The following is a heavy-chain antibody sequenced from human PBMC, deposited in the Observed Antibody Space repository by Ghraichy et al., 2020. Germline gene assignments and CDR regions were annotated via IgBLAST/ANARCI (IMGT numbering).Heavy chain of an antibody. CDR2: IRYDGTMK. D-gene: IGHD4-11*01. Sequence: GESLRLSCAASGFTFKDSGMHWVRQAPDKGLEWVAYIRYDGTMKYYGDSVKGRFTISRDNSQDTLFLQVTNLRPEDTGIYYCAKQVTSTVSNFDYWGQGIPVTVSS. V-gene: IGHV3-30*02. CDR1: GFTFKDSG. CDR3: AKQVTSTVSNFDY. J-gene: IGHJ4*02.